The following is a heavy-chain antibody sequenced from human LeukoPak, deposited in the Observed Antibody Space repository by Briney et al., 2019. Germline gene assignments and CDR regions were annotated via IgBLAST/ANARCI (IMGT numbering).Heavy chain of an antibody. V-gene: IGHV3-53*01. J-gene: IGHJ4*02. Sequence: PGGSLRLSCAASGFNVSNNYMSWVRQAPGKGLEWVSAIYRGGSTYYADSVKGRFTMSRDNSKNTVYLQMDSLRAEDTAVYYCARDRGAAAGNWGQGTLVTVSS. D-gene: IGHD6-13*01. CDR2: IYRGGST. CDR1: GFNVSNNY. CDR3: ARDRGAAAGN.